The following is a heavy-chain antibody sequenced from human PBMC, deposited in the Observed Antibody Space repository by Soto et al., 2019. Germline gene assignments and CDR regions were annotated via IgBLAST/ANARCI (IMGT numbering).Heavy chain of an antibody. CDR1: GGSISSYY. CDR2: IYYSGST. J-gene: IGHJ4*02. D-gene: IGHD1-7*01. CDR3: ARGTYRKFDY. V-gene: IGHV4-59*01. Sequence: SETLSLTCTVSGGSISSYYWSWIRQPPGKGLEWIGYIYYSGSTNYNPSLKSRVTISVDTSKNQFSLKLSSVTAADTAAYYCARGTYRKFDYWGQGTLVTVSS.